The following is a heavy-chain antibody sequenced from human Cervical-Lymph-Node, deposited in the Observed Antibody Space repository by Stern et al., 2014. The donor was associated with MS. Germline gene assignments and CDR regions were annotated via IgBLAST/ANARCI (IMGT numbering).Heavy chain of an antibody. V-gene: IGHV1-46*01. Sequence: QLVQSGAEVKKPGASVKVSCKASGYTFTSYYMHLVRQAPGQGLEWMGIINPSGGSTSYAQKFQGRVTMTRDTSTSTVYMELSSLRSEDTAVYYCARTYYDSSGYQGENYFDYWGQGTLVTVSS. CDR1: GYTFTSYY. CDR2: INPSGGST. J-gene: IGHJ4*02. CDR3: ARTYYDSSGYQGENYFDY. D-gene: IGHD3-22*01.